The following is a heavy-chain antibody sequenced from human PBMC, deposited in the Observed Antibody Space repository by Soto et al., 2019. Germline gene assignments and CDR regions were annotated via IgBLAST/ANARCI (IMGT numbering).Heavy chain of an antibody. CDR3: GKEGRQWLVTSDLNY. Sequence: VQLVESGGGVVQPGRCLRLSCAASGFTFSDYAMHWVRQAPCKGLEWVAVVSHDGRNTHYADSVKGRFTSSRDSSKNTVSQKMTSLRAEDTAVYYCGKEGRQWLVTSDLNYWGQVDLVAVSS. D-gene: IGHD6-19*01. CDR2: VSHDGRNT. J-gene: IGHJ4*02. CDR1: GFTFSDYA. V-gene: IGHV3-30*18.